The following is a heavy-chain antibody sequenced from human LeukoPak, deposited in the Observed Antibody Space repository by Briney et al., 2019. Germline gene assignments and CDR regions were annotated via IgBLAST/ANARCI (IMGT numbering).Heavy chain of an antibody. D-gene: IGHD2-15*01. CDR1: GYTFTGYY. V-gene: IGHV1-2*02. Sequence: ASVKVSCKASGYTFTGYYIHWVRQAPGQGLEWMGWINPNSGGTNYAQKFQGRVTMTRDTSISTAYMELSRLRSDDTAVYYCARGGSVRCSGGSCWFDPWGQGTLVTVSS. CDR2: INPNSGGT. CDR3: ARGGSVRCSGGSCWFDP. J-gene: IGHJ5*02.